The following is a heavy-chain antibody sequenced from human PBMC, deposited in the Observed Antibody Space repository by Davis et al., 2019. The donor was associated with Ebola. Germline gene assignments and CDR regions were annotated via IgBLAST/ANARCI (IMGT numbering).Heavy chain of an antibody. CDR1: GYSFATSW. CDR3: ARLGSTPGFCSGGGCYHYVD. Sequence: GESLKISCKGSGYSFATSWISWVRQTPGKGLEWMGRIDPTDSYNDYSPSFEGHVTISADKSVTTAYLHWSSLKASDTVIYYCARLGSTPGFCSGGGCYHYVDWGQGTRVTVSS. V-gene: IGHV5-10-1*01. J-gene: IGHJ4*02. D-gene: IGHD2-15*01. CDR2: IDPTDSYN.